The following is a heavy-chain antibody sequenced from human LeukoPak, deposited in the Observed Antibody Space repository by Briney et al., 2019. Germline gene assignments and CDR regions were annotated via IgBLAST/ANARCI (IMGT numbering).Heavy chain of an antibody. D-gene: IGHD2-8*01. CDR2: IWFDGTNK. Sequence: GGSLRLSCAASGFTFSSHAMHWVRQAPGKGLEWVAVIWFDGTNKWYVDSVKGRFTISRDNSKNTLYLQMNSLRAEDTAVYYCAKELYTGYYYYGMDVWGQGTTVTVSS. CDR1: GFTFSSHA. J-gene: IGHJ6*02. CDR3: AKELYTGYYYYGMDV. V-gene: IGHV3-30*02.